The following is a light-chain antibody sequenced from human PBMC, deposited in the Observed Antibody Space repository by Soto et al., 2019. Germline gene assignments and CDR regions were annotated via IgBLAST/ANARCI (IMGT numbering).Light chain of an antibody. CDR1: QDIGNF. J-gene: IGKJ3*01. CDR2: AAS. Sequence: IMMTQSPSSRSAFLGDRVTITWGASQDIGNFLAWYQQKPGKVPKLLIYAASTLQSGVPSRFSVSGSGTDFTLTISSLKXEDVATXXXXXXXXXXXXFXPGTKVDIK. V-gene: IGKV1-27*01. CDR3: XXXXXXXXX.